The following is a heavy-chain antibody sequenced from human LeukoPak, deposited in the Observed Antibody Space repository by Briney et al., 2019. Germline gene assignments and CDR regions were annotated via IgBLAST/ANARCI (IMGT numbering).Heavy chain of an antibody. Sequence: GSLRLSCAASGFTFSLYGMRWVRQAPGPGLEWVSAIIGSGGTTYYAASVKGRFTISRDNSKNTLYLQMNSLRAEDTAVYYCAKAPRYSISSYWGQGTMVTVSS. J-gene: IGHJ4*02. V-gene: IGHV3-23*01. D-gene: IGHD6-6*01. CDR1: GFTFSLYG. CDR3: AKAPRYSISSY. CDR2: IIGSGGTT.